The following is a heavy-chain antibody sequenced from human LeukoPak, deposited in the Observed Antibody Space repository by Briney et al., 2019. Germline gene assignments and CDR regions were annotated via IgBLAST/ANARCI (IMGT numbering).Heavy chain of an antibody. CDR1: GYSISSGYY. V-gene: IGHV4-38-2*02. Sequence: SETLSLTCTVSGYSISSGYYWGWIRQPPGKGLEWIGSIYHSGSTYYNPSLKSRVTISVDTSKNQFSLKLSSVTAADTAVYYCARALYYYGSGSSDCWGQGTLVTVSS. J-gene: IGHJ4*02. D-gene: IGHD3-10*01. CDR3: ARALYYYGSGSSDC. CDR2: IYHSGST.